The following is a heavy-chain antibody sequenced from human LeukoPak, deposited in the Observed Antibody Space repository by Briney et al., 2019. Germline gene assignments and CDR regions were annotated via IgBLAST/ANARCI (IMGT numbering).Heavy chain of an antibody. Sequence: SETLSPTCTVAGGSISGFYWGWIRQAPGKGLEWIGFIYYSGSANYNPSLKSRVTMSVDTSKNQFSLKLSSVTAADTAFYYCARDRDSSGWFDYWGQGTLVTVSS. D-gene: IGHD6-19*01. CDR3: ARDRDSSGWFDY. CDR2: IYYSGSA. J-gene: IGHJ4*02. V-gene: IGHV4-59*01. CDR1: GGSISGFY.